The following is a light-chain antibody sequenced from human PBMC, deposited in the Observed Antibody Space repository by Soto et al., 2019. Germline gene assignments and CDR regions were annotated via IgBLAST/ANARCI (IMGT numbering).Light chain of an antibody. CDR2: EVS. V-gene: IGLV2-14*01. J-gene: IGLJ1*01. CDR1: GSDVGSYKY. CDR3: SSYTSISSLGV. Sequence: QSVLTQPASVCGSPGQSITISCTGTGSDVGSYKYVSWYQQHPGKAPKLIIFEVSNRPSGVSDRFSGSKSGNRASLTISGLQAEDEADYYCSSYTSISSLGVFGTGTKVTVL.